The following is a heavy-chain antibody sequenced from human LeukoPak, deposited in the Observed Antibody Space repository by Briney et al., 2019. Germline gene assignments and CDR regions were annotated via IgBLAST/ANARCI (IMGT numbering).Heavy chain of an antibody. CDR1: GGTFSSYA. V-gene: IGHV1-69*13. J-gene: IGHJ4*02. D-gene: IGHD5-24*01. CDR3: ARSGRTVEMAYYFDY. CDR2: IIPIFGTA. Sequence: SVKVSCKASGGTFSSYAISWVRQAPGQGLEWMGGIIPIFGTANYAQRFQGRVTITADESTSTAYMELSSLRSEDTAVYYCARSGRTVEMAYYFDYWSQGTLVTVSS.